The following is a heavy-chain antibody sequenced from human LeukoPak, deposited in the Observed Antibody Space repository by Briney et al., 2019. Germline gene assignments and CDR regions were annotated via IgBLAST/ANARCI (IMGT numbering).Heavy chain of an antibody. D-gene: IGHD3-10*01. Sequence: GRSLRLSCAASGFTFDDYAMHWVRQAPGKGLVWVSRIASDGSSTTYADSVKGRFSISRDNAKNTLYLQMNSLRAEDTAIFYCAKRTDGSGTYYSFDYWGQGTLVTVSS. CDR1: GFTFDDYA. V-gene: IGHV3-74*01. J-gene: IGHJ4*02. CDR2: IASDGSST. CDR3: AKRTDGSGTYYSFDY.